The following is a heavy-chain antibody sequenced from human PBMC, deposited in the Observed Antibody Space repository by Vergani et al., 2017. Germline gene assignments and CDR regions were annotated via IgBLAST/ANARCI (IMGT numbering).Heavy chain of an antibody. CDR2: IKRKTDGGTT. J-gene: IGHJ4*02. D-gene: IGHD2-15*01. CDR3: TTELSTATQDY. CDR1: VFPFSNAW. Sequence: EVQLVESGGGLVKPGGSLRLSCAASVFPFSNAWMNWVRQAPGKGLEWVGRIKRKTDGGTTDYAAPVKGRFTISRDDSKNTLYLQMNSLKTEDTAVYYCTTELSTATQDYWGQGTLVTVSS. V-gene: IGHV3-15*07.